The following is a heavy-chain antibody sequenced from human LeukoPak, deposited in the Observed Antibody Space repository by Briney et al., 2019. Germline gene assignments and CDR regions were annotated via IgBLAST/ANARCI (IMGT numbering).Heavy chain of an antibody. V-gene: IGHV3-30*02. CDR3: ARGPRGWFDY. Sequence: PGGSLRLSCAASGLTFSSYGMHWVRQAPGKGLEWVAFIRYDGSNKYYADSVKGRFTISRDNSKNTLYLQMSSLRAEDTAVYYCARGPRGWFDYWGQGTLVTVSS. J-gene: IGHJ4*02. CDR1: GLTFSSYG. CDR2: IRYDGSNK. D-gene: IGHD6-19*01.